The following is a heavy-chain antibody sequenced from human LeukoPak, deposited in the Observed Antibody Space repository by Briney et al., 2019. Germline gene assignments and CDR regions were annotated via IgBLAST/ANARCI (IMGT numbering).Heavy chain of an antibody. CDR3: AKDPSAVVTPVDYFDY. CDR2: ISGSGGST. D-gene: IGHD4-23*01. V-gene: IGHV3-23*01. Sequence: GGSLRLSCAASGFTFDDYGMSWVRQVPGKGLEWVSAISGSGGSTYYADSVKGRFTISRDNSKNTLYLQMNSLRAEDTAVYYCAKDPSAVVTPVDYFDYWGQGTLVTVSS. J-gene: IGHJ4*02. CDR1: GFTFDDYG.